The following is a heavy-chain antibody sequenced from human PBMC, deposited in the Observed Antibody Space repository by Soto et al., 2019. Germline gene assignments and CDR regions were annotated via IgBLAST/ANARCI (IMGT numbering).Heavy chain of an antibody. Sequence: GGSLRLSCAASGFTFSSYAMHWVRQAPGKGLEWVAVISYDGSNKYYADSVKGRFTISRDNSKNTLYLQMNSLRAEDTAVYYCATSPSSWLQYYFDEWGQGTLVTVSS. CDR1: GFTFSSYA. CDR2: ISYDGSNK. CDR3: ATSPSSWLQYYFDE. J-gene: IGHJ4*02. V-gene: IGHV3-30-3*01. D-gene: IGHD6-13*01.